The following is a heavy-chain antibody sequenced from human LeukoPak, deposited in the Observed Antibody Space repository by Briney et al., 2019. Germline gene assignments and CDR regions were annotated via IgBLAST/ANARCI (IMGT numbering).Heavy chain of an antibody. CDR3: ATDGQSSGWYGFDY. CDR2: ITSPVGHI. V-gene: IGHV3-21*01. D-gene: IGHD6-19*01. Sequence: GGSLRLSCAASGFTFDSYGMSWVRQAPGKGLEWVASITSPVGHIYYADSLKGRITISRDNAKSSLYLQMNSLRAEDTAVYYCATDGQSSGWYGFDYWGQGTLVTVSS. CDR1: GFTFDSYG. J-gene: IGHJ4*02.